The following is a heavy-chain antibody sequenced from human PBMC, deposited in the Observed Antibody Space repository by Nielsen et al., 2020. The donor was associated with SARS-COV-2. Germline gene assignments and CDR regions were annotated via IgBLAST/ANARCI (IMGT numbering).Heavy chain of an antibody. Sequence: DSVKGRFKISRDNSKNTLYLQMNSLRAEDTAVYYCAKDLGYCSGGSCYGWADAFDIWGQGTMVTVSS. CDR3: AKDLGYCSGGSCYGWADAFDI. J-gene: IGHJ3*02. D-gene: IGHD2-15*01. V-gene: IGHV3-23*01.